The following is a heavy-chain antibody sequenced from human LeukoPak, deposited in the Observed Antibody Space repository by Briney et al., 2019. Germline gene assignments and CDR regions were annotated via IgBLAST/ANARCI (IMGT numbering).Heavy chain of an antibody. CDR1: GGSISSGGYY. CDR2: IYYSGST. J-gene: IGHJ4*02. Sequence: SQTLSLTCTVFGGSISSGGYYWSWIRQQPGEGLEWIGYIYYSGSTYYNPSLKSRVTISVDTSKNQFSLKLTSVTAADTAVYYCARFTPSSDYQFAFDYWGQGTLVTVSS. CDR3: ARFTPSSDYQFAFDY. D-gene: IGHD4-11*01. V-gene: IGHV4-31*03.